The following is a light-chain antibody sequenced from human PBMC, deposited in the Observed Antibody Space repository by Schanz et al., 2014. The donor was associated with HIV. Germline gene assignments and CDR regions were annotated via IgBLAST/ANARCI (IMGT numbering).Light chain of an antibody. V-gene: IGLV1-40*01. CDR1: SSNIGAGYD. Sequence: QSVLTQPPSVSGAPGQRVTISCTGSSSNIGAGYDVHWYQQLPGTAPKLLIYGNTNRPSGVPARFSGSKSGTSASLAISGLRSEDEGDYFCAAWDDSLKTYVFGPGTKLTVL. CDR2: GNT. CDR3: AAWDDSLKTYV. J-gene: IGLJ1*01.